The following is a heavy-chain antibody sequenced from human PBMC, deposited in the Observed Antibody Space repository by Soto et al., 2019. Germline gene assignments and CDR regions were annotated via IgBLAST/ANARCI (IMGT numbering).Heavy chain of an antibody. CDR1: GGSISSYY. D-gene: IGHD3-10*01. Sequence: SETLSLTCTVSGGSISSYYWSWIRQPPGKGLEWIGYIYYSGSTNYNPSLKSRVTISVDTSKNQFSLKLSSVTAADTAVYYCARGGPGEFYGSGSYLRYYYYYMDVWGKGTTVTVSS. CDR2: IYYSGST. V-gene: IGHV4-59*01. J-gene: IGHJ6*03. CDR3: ARGGPGEFYGSGSYLRYYYYYMDV.